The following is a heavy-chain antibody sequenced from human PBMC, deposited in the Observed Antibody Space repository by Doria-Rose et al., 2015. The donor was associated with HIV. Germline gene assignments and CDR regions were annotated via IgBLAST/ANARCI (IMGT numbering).Heavy chain of an antibody. CDR3: ARIKSSRWYHKYYLDF. CDR2: IFPDDER. D-gene: IGHD6-13*01. CDR1: GVSLSSPGMG. Sequence: QESGPVLVKPTETLTLTCTVSGVSLSSPGMGVSWIRQPPGKALEWLANIFPDDERSYIPSLNSRLTISRGTSKSQVVLTMTDMDPVDTATYYCARIKSSRWYHKYYLDFWGQGTLVIVSA. V-gene: IGHV2-26*01. J-gene: IGHJ4*02.